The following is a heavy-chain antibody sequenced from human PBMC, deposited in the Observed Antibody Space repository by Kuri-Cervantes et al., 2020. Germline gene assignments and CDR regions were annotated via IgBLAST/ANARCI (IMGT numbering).Heavy chain of an antibody. D-gene: IGHD3-10*01. CDR3: ARDVRWGEGYNWFDP. CDR1: GGSISSSSYY. Sequence: GSLRLSCTVSGGSISSSSYYWGWIRQPPGKGLEWIGYIYYSGSTNYNPSLKSRVTISVDTSKNQFSLKLSSVTAADTAVYYCARDVRWGEGYNWFDPWGQGTLVTVSS. CDR2: IYYSGST. V-gene: IGHV4-61*01. J-gene: IGHJ5*02.